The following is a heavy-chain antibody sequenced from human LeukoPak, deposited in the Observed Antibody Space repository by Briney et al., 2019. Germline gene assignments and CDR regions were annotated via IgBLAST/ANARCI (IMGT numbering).Heavy chain of an antibody. CDR3: ARGSQNWNDDRPSDL. Sequence: PGGSLRLSCAASGFTFSTYSMNWVRQAPGKGLEWVSYISISGSTIYYADSVKGRFTISRDNAKNSRYLQMNSLRAENTSGFYCARGSQNWNDDRPSDLWGQGTLVTVSS. D-gene: IGHD1-1*01. CDR2: ISISGSTI. CDR1: GFTFSTYS. V-gene: IGHV3-48*01. J-gene: IGHJ5*02.